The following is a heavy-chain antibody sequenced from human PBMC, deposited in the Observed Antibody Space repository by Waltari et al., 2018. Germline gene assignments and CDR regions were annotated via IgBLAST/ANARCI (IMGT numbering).Heavy chain of an antibody. D-gene: IGHD2-21*02. CDR1: GYTFTVYY. CDR2: INPNSGGT. Sequence: QVQLVQSGAEVKKPGASVTVSCKASGYTFTVYYIPWLRQSPGQGLEWMGGINPNSGGTNYAQKVKGWVTMTRDTSMSTAYMELSRLRSDDTAVYYCARGATDDLEYYFDYWGQGTLVTVSS. J-gene: IGHJ4*02. V-gene: IGHV1-2*04. CDR3: ARGATDDLEYYFDY.